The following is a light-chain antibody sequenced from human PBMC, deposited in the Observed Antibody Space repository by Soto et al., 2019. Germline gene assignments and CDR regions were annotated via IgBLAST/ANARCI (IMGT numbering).Light chain of an antibody. Sequence: DIQLTQSPSSLSASVGDEVTITCRASQGISHYLTWYQQKPGRAPTLLIYGVSTLQNGVPSRFSGGGSGADLTLTSSNLQLEDFATDYCAQSYDAQFAFGGGPRVEIK. CDR2: GVS. V-gene: IGKV1-39*01. CDR3: AQSYDAQFA. CDR1: QGISHY. J-gene: IGKJ4*01.